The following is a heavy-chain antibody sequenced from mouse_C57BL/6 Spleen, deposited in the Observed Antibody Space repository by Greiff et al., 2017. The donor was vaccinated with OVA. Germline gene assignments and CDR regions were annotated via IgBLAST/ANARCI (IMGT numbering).Heavy chain of an antibody. CDR2: IYPGSGST. J-gene: IGHJ2*01. CDR1: GYTFTSYW. CDR3: ARHYDGYSYYFDY. Sequence: VKLQQPGAELVKPGASVKMSCKASGYTFTSYWITWVKQRPGQGLEWIGDIYPGSGSTNYNEKFKSKATLTVDTSSSTAYMQLSSLTSEDSAVYYCARHYDGYSYYFDYWGQGTTLTVSS. V-gene: IGHV1-55*01. D-gene: IGHD2-3*01.